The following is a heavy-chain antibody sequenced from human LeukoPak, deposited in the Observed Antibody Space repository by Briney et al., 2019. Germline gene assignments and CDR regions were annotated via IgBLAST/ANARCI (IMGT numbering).Heavy chain of an antibody. CDR1: GGTLSSYA. V-gene: IGHV1-69*05. Sequence: GASVKVSCKASGGTLSSYAISWVRQAPGQGLEWMGGIIPIFGTANYAQKFQGRVTITTDESTSTAYMELSSLRSEDTAVYYCAREGDYDILTGYYGKGFYYMDVWGKGTTVTVSS. J-gene: IGHJ6*03. D-gene: IGHD3-9*01. CDR2: IIPIFGTA. CDR3: AREGDYDILTGYYGKGFYYMDV.